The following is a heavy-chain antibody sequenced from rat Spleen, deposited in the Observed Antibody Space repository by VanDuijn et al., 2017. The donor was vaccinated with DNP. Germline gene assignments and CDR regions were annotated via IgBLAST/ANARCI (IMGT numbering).Heavy chain of an antibody. D-gene: IGHD1-11*01. J-gene: IGHJ2*01. CDR1: GFTFTDFS. Sequence: VNLLESGGGLVQPGGSMRLSCAASGFTFTDFSMNWIRQPAGKAPEWLGFIRDKANSYTADYNPSVKGRFTISRDNARSTLYLQMDSLRSEETATYYCAKAGGYSPWYFDYWGQGVMVTVSS. CDR2: IRDKANSYTA. V-gene: IGHV7-7*01. CDR3: AKAGGYSPWYFDY.